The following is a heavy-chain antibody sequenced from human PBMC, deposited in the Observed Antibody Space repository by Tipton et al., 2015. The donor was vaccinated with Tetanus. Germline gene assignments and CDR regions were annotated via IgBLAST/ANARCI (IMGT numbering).Heavy chain of an antibody. V-gene: IGHV1-46*01. CDR1: GYSFTTHY. J-gene: IGHJ4*02. CDR2: INPIDGSS. Sequence: QLVQSGAEMKKPGTSMKFSCKASGYSFTTHYVHWVRRAPGQGLEWMGIINPIDGSSNYAKKFQGRVTLTRDTSTSTAYLELTSLRSDDTALYYCTRDVGSHLQFDSWGQGTLLTVSS. D-gene: IGHD1-26*01. CDR3: TRDVGSHLQFDS.